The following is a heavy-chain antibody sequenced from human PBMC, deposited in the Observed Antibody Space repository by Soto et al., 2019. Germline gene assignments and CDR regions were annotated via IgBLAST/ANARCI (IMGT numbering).Heavy chain of an antibody. Sequence: EVQLLESGGGLVQPGGSLRLSCAASGFTFSSYAMSWVRQAPGKGLEWVSAIRGSGGSTYYADSVKGRFTISRDNSKNTLYRQMNSLRAEDTAVYYCAKVRSGVYYYSYIDVWCKGTTVTVSS. V-gene: IGHV3-23*01. D-gene: IGHD3-10*01. CDR1: GFTFSSYA. CDR2: IRGSGGST. CDR3: AKVRSGVYYYSYIDV. J-gene: IGHJ6*03.